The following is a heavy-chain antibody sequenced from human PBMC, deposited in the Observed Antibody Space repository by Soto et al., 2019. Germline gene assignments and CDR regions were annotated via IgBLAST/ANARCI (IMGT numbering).Heavy chain of an antibody. CDR2: IYYSWIT. Sequence: PSETLSLTCTVSGGSVSSGSYYFSWIRQPPGKGLEWIGYIYYSWITNYNPSLKSRVTISLDTSKNQFSLKLSSVTPADTAVYYCASSYYFEYWGQGTMVTVSS. CDR1: GGSVSSGSYY. J-gene: IGHJ4*02. CDR3: ASSYYFEY. V-gene: IGHV4-61*01. D-gene: IGHD6-6*01.